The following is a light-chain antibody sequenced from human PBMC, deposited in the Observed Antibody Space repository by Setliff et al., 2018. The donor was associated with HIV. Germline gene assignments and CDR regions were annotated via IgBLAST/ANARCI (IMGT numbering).Light chain of an antibody. CDR3: SSYTSRRTWI. CDR1: TSDIGAYGY. CDR2: DVS. Sequence: QSALTQPASVSGSPGQSIAISCTATTSDIGAYGYVSWHQQLPGKAPKVLIYDVSNRPSGVSDRFSGSKSGNMASLTISGLQADDEADYYCSSYTSRRTWIFGGGTKVTVL. J-gene: IGLJ2*01. V-gene: IGLV2-14*03.